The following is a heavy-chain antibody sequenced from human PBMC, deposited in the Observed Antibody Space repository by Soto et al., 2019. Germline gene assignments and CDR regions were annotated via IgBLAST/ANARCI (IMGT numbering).Heavy chain of an antibody. J-gene: IGHJ4*01. CDR1: GGSISSSSYY. CDR3: ARYGSGYSYGVDY. Sequence: TLSLTCTVSGGSISSSSYYWGWIRQPPGKGLEWIGSIYYSGSTYYNPSLKSRVNISVDTFKNQFSVKLGSGTAADTDVYYCARYGSGYSYGVDYWGHGSLVTVSS. D-gene: IGHD5-18*01. CDR2: IYYSGST. V-gene: IGHV4-39*07.